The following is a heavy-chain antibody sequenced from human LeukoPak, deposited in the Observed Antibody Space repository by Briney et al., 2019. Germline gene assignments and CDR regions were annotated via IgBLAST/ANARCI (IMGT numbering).Heavy chain of an antibody. CDR3: ARDEYSSSSEWFDP. V-gene: IGHV4-4*07. J-gene: IGHJ5*02. D-gene: IGHD6-6*01. CDR2: IYTSGST. Sequence: SETLSLTCTVSGGSISSYYWSWIRQPAGKGLEWIGRIYTSGSTNYNPSLKSQVTMSVDTSKNQFSLKLSSVTAADTAVYYCARDEYSSSSEWFDPWGQGTLVTVSS. CDR1: GGSISSYY.